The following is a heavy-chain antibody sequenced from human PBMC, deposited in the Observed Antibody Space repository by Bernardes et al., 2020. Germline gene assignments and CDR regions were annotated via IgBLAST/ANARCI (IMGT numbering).Heavy chain of an antibody. CDR3: ARDQQVEDCSGGSCYSFGY. J-gene: IGHJ4*02. CDR1: GFTFSSYW. V-gene: IGHV3-7*01. CDR2: IKQDGSEK. D-gene: IGHD2-15*01. Sequence: GGSLRLSCAASGFTFSSYWMSWVRQAPGKGLEWVANIKQDGSEKYYVDSVKGRFTISRDHAKNSLYLQMNSLRAEDTAVYYCARDQQVEDCSGGSCYSFGYWGQGTLVTVSS.